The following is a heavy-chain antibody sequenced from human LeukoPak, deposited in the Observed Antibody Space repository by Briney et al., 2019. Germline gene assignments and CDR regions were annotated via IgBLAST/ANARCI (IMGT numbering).Heavy chain of an antibody. CDR2: IKSKAAGETT. D-gene: IGHD1-26*01. CDR3: TNGATFSDDY. V-gene: IGHV3-15*01. J-gene: IGHJ4*02. CDR1: GFSFTNAW. Sequence: GGSLRLSCAASGFSFTNAWMNWVRQAPGKGLEWVGHIKSKAAGETTDYAAPVKGRFTISRDDSTNTLYLQMNGLKTEDTAVYYCTNGATFSDDYWGQGTLVTVSS.